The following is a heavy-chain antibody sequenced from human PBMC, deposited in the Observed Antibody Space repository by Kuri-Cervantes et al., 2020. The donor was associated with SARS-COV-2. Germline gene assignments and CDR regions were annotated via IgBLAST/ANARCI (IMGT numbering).Heavy chain of an antibody. D-gene: IGHD3-22*01. J-gene: IGHJ4*02. Sequence: GESLKISCAASGFTFSSYSMHWVRQAPGKGLVWVSRINSDGSTTNYADSVKGRFTISRDNSKNTLYLQMNSLRAEDTAVYYCARAYPTRFTGMIVVVITHALDYWGQGTLVTVSS. CDR1: GFTFSSYS. CDR3: ARAYPTRFTGMIVVVITHALDY. CDR2: INSDGSTT. V-gene: IGHV3-74*01.